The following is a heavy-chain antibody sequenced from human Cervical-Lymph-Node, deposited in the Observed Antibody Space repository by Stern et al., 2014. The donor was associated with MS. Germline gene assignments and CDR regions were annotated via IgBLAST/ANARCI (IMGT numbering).Heavy chain of an antibody. Sequence: EVQLVESGPEVKKSGESPKLSCTGSGYNFNSYWIAWVRQMPGKGLEWMGIIYPSDSDIRYNPSFQGQVTISADKSTKFAYLQWISLKASDTAMYYCARRPQWNYCDYWGQGTLVTVSS. CDR1: GYNFNSYW. D-gene: IGHD1-1*01. CDR2: IYPSDSDI. V-gene: IGHV5-51*01. J-gene: IGHJ4*02. CDR3: ARRPQWNYCDY.